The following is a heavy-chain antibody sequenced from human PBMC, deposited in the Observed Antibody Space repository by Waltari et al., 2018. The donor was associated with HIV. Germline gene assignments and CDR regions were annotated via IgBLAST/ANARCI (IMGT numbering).Heavy chain of an antibody. CDR2: RRGDGHST. Sequence: EVQLVESGGTLVQPGGSLRLSCSASGFTFSSYAIHWVRQTPGKGLEYVSGRRGDGHSTYYAGSLKGRFTITRDNSKNTVWLQMRSLRAEDTAVYYCAKGNYDVLTGYYGPSFEYWGQGTLVTVSS. V-gene: IGHV3-64D*06. J-gene: IGHJ4*02. D-gene: IGHD3-9*01. CDR1: GFTFSSYA. CDR3: AKGNYDVLTGYYGPSFEY.